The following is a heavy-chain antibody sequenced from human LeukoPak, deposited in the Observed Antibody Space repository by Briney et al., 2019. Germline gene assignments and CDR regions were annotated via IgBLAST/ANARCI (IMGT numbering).Heavy chain of an antibody. V-gene: IGHV1-18*01. CDR3: ARDYCSGGRCYSGPDY. CDR2: IATYNGDT. CDR1: RYPFISYG. D-gene: IGHD2-15*01. Sequence: ASVKVSCKTSRYPFISYGINCVRQAPRQRLEWMGWIATYNGDTNYAQNFQGRVTMTTDTATSTGYMELRSLRSDDTAVYYCARDYCSGGRCYSGPDYWGQGTLVTVSS. J-gene: IGHJ4*02.